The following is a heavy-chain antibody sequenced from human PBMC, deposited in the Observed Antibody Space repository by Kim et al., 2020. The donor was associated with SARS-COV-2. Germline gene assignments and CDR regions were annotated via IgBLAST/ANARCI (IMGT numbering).Heavy chain of an antibody. D-gene: IGHD6-13*01. V-gene: IGHV3-15*01. Sequence: AAPVKGRLTISRDDPKNTLFLQMNSLKTEDTAVYYCTPLEEQQQLGYFDNWGQGTLVTVSS. J-gene: IGHJ4*02. CDR3: TPLEEQQQLGYFDN.